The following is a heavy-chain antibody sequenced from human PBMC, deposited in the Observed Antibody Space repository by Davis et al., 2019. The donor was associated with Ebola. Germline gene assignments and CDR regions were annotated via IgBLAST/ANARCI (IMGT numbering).Heavy chain of an antibody. Sequence: GESLKISCAASGFTFSSYSMNWFRQAPGKGLEWVSFTTDWTSTIYFADSVKGRFTMSRDNAKNSVYLQMNSLRDEDTAVYYCARGDGYNLDYWGQGTLVTVSS. CDR2: TTDWTSTI. J-gene: IGHJ4*02. CDR1: GFTFSSYS. V-gene: IGHV3-48*02. D-gene: IGHD5-24*01. CDR3: ARGDGYNLDY.